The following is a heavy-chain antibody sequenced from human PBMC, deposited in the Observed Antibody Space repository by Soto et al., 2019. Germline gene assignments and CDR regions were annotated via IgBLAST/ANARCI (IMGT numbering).Heavy chain of an antibody. J-gene: IGHJ4*02. D-gene: IGHD1-26*01. V-gene: IGHV3-74*01. CDR1: GFTFSSYW. CDR2: INSDGSST. Sequence: GSLRLSCAASGFTFSSYWMHWVRQAPGKGLVWVSRINSDGSSTSYADSVKGRFTISRDNAKNTLYLQMNSLRAEDTAVYYCAREIGIVGVAPFDYWGQGTLVTVSS. CDR3: AREIGIVGVAPFDY.